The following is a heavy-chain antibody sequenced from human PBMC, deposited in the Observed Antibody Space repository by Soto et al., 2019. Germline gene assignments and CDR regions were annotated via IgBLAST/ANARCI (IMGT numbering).Heavy chain of an antibody. V-gene: IGHV3-64*02. D-gene: IGHD2-15*01. CDR1: GFTFSSYN. CDR3: ARVRCSSGQCYYFDY. CDR2: ISRSGNRT. Sequence: EVQLVESGEGLVQPGGSLRLSCAASGFTFSSYNIHWIRQAPGKGLEFVSAISRSGNRTSYADSVKGRFTITGYNSENPVWLQVGRLRSADMAVYYCARVRCSSGQCYYFDYWGRGALVSVSS. J-gene: IGHJ4*02.